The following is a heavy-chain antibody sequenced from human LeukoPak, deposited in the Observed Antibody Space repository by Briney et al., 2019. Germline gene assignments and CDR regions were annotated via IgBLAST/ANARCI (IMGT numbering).Heavy chain of an antibody. D-gene: IGHD5-18*01. J-gene: IGHJ5*02. Sequence: SQTLSLTSAISGDSVSSNSAAWNSIRQSPSRCLEWLGRTYYRSKWYNDYAVSVKSRITINPDTSKNQFSLQLNSVTPEATAVYYCAMGTRPLNWFDPWGQGTLVTVSS. CDR1: GDSVSSNSAA. V-gene: IGHV6-1*01. CDR2: TYYRSKWYN. CDR3: AMGTRPLNWFDP.